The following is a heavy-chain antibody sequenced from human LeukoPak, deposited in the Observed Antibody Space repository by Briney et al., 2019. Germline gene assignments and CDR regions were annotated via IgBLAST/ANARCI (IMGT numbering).Heavy chain of an antibody. CDR1: GGSISSSSYY. Sequence: PSETLSLTCTVSGGSISSSSYYWGWIRQPPGKGLEWIGSIYYSGSTYYNPSLKSRVTISVDTSKNQFSLKLSSVTAADTAVYYCARHSRDYYGSGSYNYWGQGTLVTVSS. D-gene: IGHD3-10*01. J-gene: IGHJ4*02. V-gene: IGHV4-39*01. CDR3: ARHSRDYYGSGSYNY. CDR2: IYYSGST.